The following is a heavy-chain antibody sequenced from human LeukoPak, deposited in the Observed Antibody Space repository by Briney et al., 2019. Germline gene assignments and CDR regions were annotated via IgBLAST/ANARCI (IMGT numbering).Heavy chain of an antibody. CDR2: IYTSGRT. J-gene: IGHJ3*02. Sequence: PSQTLSLTCTVSASIRRGSYYWSWIRQPAGKGLEWIGRIYTSGRTNYNPSLESRVAISVDTSKNQFSLNLNSVTGADTAVYFCARGSYTHAYERVHDAFDIWGQGTVITVAS. V-gene: IGHV4-61*02. CDR3: ARGSYTHAYERVHDAFDI. CDR1: ASIRRGSYY. D-gene: IGHD3-16*01.